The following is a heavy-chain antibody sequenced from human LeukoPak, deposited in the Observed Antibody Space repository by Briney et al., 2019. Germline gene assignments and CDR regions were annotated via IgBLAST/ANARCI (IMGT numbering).Heavy chain of an antibody. J-gene: IGHJ4*02. Sequence: SSETLSLTCIVSGGSISSGGYYWSWIRQHPGKGLEWIGYIYYSGSTYYNPSLKGRVTISVDTSKNQFSLKLSSVTAADTAVYYCARDARSYGGNSGFYYWGQGTLVTVSS. V-gene: IGHV4-31*03. CDR1: GGSISSGGYY. CDR3: ARDARSYGGNSGFYY. D-gene: IGHD4-23*01. CDR2: IYYSGST.